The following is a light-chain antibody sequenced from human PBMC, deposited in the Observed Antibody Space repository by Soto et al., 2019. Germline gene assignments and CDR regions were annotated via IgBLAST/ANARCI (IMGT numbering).Light chain of an antibody. CDR3: QQYHSLPWT. V-gene: IGKV4-1*01. Sequence: DIGMTQTPDSLAVSLGERATIKCKSSQSVLYNSNNDSYLTWYQQKAGQSPKMLISWASTRQSGVPDRFSGSGSGTDFTLTISSLQAEDVAVYYCQQYHSLPWTFGQGTKVEIK. CDR2: WAS. J-gene: IGKJ1*01. CDR1: QSVLYNSNNDSY.